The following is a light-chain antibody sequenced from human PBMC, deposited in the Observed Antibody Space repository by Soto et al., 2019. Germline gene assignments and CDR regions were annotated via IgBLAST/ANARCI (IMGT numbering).Light chain of an antibody. V-gene: IGKV1-12*01. Sequence: DIQMTQSPSTLSASLGDRVTITCRASQSISSWLAWYQQKPGKAPKLLIYAASSLQSGVPSRFSGSGSGTEFTLTIGSLQPEDFATYYCQQAYSFPVTFGQGTRLEIK. CDR2: AAS. J-gene: IGKJ5*01. CDR1: QSISSW. CDR3: QQAYSFPVT.